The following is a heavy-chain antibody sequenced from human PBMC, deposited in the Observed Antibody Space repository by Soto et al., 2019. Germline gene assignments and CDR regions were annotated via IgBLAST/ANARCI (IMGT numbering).Heavy chain of an antibody. CDR1: GGTFSSYA. CDR3: ASGDYDFWSCPGGGMDV. J-gene: IGHJ6*02. V-gene: IGHV1-69*12. Sequence: QVQLVQSGAEVKKPGSSVKVSCKASGGTFSSYAISWVRQAPGQGLEWMGGIIPIFGTANYAQKFQGRVTMTADESTSTAYMELSSLRSEDTAVYYCASGDYDFWSCPGGGMDVWGQGTTVTVSS. CDR2: IIPIFGTA. D-gene: IGHD3-3*01.